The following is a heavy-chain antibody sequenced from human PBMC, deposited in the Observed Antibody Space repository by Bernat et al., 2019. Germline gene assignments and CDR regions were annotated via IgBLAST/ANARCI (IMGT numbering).Heavy chain of an antibody. Sequence: QVQLVESGGGVVQPGRSLRLSCAASGFTFSSYAMHWVRQAPGKGLEWVAVISYDGSNKYYADSVKGRFAISRDNSKNTMYLQMNSLKPDDTAVYYCARDRLQGAVGYYYHFYYMDVWGKGTTVTVSS. CDR3: ARDRLQGAVGYYYHFYYMDV. V-gene: IGHV3-30*09. J-gene: IGHJ6*03. CDR1: GFTFSSYA. CDR2: ISYDGSNK. D-gene: IGHD2-15*01.